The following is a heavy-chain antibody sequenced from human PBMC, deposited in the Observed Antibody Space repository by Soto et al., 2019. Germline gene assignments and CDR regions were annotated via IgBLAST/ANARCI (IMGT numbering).Heavy chain of an antibody. CDR3: THVYGGYDNFDY. V-gene: IGHV2-5*02. CDR2: IYWDDDK. Sequence: QITLKESGPTLVKPTQTLTLTCTCSGFSLSTSGVGVGWIRQPPGKALEWLALIYWDDDKRYSPSLKSRLTITQDTPKNQVVLTMTNMDPVDTATYYCTHVYGGYDNFDYWGQGTLVTVSS. J-gene: IGHJ4*02. D-gene: IGHD5-12*01. CDR1: GFSLSTSGVG.